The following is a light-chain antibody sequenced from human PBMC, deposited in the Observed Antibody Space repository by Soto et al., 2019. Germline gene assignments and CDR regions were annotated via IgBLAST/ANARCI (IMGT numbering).Light chain of an antibody. CDR2: DVS. CDR1: SSDVGGYNY. J-gene: IGLJ1*01. CDR3: CSYAGNFIFV. V-gene: IGLV2-11*01. Sequence: QSVLTQPRSVSGSPGQSVTISCTGTSSDVGGYNYVSWYQQHPGKALKPMIFDVSERPSGVPDRFSGSKSGNTASLIISGLQAEDEADYYCCSYAGNFIFVFGTGTKVTVL.